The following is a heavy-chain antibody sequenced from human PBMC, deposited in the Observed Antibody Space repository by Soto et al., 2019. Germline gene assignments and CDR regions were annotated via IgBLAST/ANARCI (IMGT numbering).Heavy chain of an antibody. J-gene: IGHJ4*02. CDR2: IYHSGST. CDR3: ARGQVVAAQH. D-gene: IGHD2-15*01. V-gene: IGHV4-30-2*01. CDR1: GGSISSGGYS. Sequence: QLQLQESGSGLVKPSQTLSLTCAVSGGSISSGGYSWSWIRQPPGKSLEWIGYIYHSGSTYYNTSLKSRVTISIDRSKNQFTLKVSSETAADTVVYCCARGQVVAAQHWGQGTMVTAST.